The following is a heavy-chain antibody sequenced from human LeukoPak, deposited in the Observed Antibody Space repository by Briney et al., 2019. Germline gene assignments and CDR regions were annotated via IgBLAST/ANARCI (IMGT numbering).Heavy chain of an antibody. CDR1: GFTFSGYC. J-gene: IGHJ4*02. D-gene: IGHD1-26*01. Sequence: PGGSLRLSCAASGFTFSGYCMHWVRQAPGKGQVWGSSINVDGSNSRYADSVKGRFTISRDNGKNTLYLQMNSLRVEDTAVYYCTRGGVGAFDYWGQGTLVTVSS. CDR2: INVDGSNS. CDR3: TRGGVGAFDY. V-gene: IGHV3-74*01.